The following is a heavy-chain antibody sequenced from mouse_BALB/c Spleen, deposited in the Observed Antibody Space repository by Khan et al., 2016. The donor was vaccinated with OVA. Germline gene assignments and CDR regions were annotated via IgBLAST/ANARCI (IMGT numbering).Heavy chain of an antibody. CDR2: IYPGNSDT. CDR3: TRSSYYGSSWYFDV. V-gene: IGHV1-5*01. D-gene: IGHD1-1*01. CDR1: GYSFTSYW. J-gene: IGHJ1*01. Sequence: VQLQQSGTVLARPGASVKMSCKASGYSFTSYWMHWVKQRPGQGLEWIGGIYPGNSDTSYNQKFKDKAKLTAVTSASTAFRELSSLTNEDSAVYYCTRSSYYGSSWYFDVWGAGTTVTVSS.